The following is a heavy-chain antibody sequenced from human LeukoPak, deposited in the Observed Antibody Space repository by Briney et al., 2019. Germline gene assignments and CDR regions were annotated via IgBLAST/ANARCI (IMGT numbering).Heavy chain of an antibody. Sequence: GGSLRLSCAASGFTFSSYGMNWVRQAPGKGLEWLSSISGSGGSTYYADSVKGRLTISRDNSKNTLYLKLSSLRAGDTAVYYCAKGSTTVVYYYMDVWGKGSTVSISS. CDR2: ISGSGGST. J-gene: IGHJ6*03. CDR3: AKGSTTVVYYYMDV. CDR1: GFTFSSYG. V-gene: IGHV3-23*01. D-gene: IGHD4-23*01.